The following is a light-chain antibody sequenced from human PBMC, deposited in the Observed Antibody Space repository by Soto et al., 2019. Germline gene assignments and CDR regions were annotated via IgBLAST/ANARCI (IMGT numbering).Light chain of an antibody. CDR3: QQYDSFSVT. Sequence: DIQVTQSPSTLSASIGDRVTITCRASQRIDNWLAWHQQKPGKAPKLLIYDVSALKRGVPPRFSGSGSGTEFTLTISSLQPDDFATYYCQQYDSFSVTFGQGTKVDIK. CDR1: QRIDNW. CDR2: DVS. J-gene: IGKJ1*01. V-gene: IGKV1-5*01.